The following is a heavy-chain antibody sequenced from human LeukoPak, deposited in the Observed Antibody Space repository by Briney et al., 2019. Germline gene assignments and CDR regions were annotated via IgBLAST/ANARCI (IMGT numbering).Heavy chain of an antibody. Sequence: GGSLRLSCATSGFTFSTYWMTWARQAPGKGLEWVANIKEDGSLKYYVDSVKGRFTISRDNAENSLYLQMNSLRAEDTAVYYCARDIYCTNTVCYFDSWGQGTLVTVSS. CDR2: IKEDGSLK. J-gene: IGHJ4*02. CDR3: ARDIYCTNTVCYFDS. D-gene: IGHD2-8*01. V-gene: IGHV3-7*01. CDR1: GFTFSTYW.